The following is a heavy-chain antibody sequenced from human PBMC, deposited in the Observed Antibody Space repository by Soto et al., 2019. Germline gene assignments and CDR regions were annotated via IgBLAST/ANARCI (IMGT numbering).Heavy chain of an antibody. CDR1: GGPVSGDDLY. V-gene: IGHV4-31*02. J-gene: IGHJ6*02. CDR3: ARALVTDYNSRDYHYYFAMDV. CDR2: VYHTWPT. D-gene: IGHD3-22*01. Sequence: PSETLYLTCVVSGGPVSGDDLYWSWIRHLPRKGLEWIANVYHTWPTYYNPSLKSRVSMSVDTSQNQFSLILASLTAADTAVYYCARALVTDYNSRDYHYYFAMDVWGQGTSVT.